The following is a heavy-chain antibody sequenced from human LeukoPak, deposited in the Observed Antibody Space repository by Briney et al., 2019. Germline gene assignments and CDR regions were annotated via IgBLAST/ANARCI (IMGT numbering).Heavy chain of an antibody. Sequence: GGSLRLPCAASGFTFDDYGMSWVRQAPGKGLEWVSGINWNGGSTEYAESVKGGFTISRDNAKNSLYLQMNSLRNEDTALYYCARLRAVLPDDAFDIWGQGALVTVSS. V-gene: IGHV3-20*04. J-gene: IGHJ3*02. CDR1: GFTFDDYG. D-gene: IGHD2-2*01. CDR3: ARLRAVLPDDAFDI. CDR2: INWNGGST.